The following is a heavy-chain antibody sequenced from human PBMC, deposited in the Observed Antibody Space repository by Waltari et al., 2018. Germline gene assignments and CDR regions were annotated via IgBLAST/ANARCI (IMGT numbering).Heavy chain of an antibody. Sequence: QLQLQESGPGLVKPSGTLSLTCAVSGDSMSSTDWWSWVRQSPGKGLEWIGQVQRSGRTNYNPSLACRVTVSVDTSTNQFSLKVTSATAADTAVYFCARDRGRGIYLDSWGQGTLVTVSP. CDR2: VQRSGRT. D-gene: IGHD2-15*01. CDR1: GDSMSSTDW. J-gene: IGHJ4*02. CDR3: ARDRGRGIYLDS. V-gene: IGHV4-4*02.